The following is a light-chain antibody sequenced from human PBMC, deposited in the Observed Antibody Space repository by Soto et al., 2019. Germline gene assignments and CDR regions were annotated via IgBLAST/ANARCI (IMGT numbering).Light chain of an antibody. J-gene: IGKJ3*01. V-gene: IGKV3-20*01. Sequence: EIVLTQSPGTLSLSPGERATLSCRASQSVSSSYLAWYQQKPGQAPRLLIYGASGRATGIPDRFSGSGSGTVFTFSISSLEPEDFAVYYCQQYGSSPAVTLGPGTKVDIE. CDR1: QSVSSSY. CDR2: GAS. CDR3: QQYGSSPAVT.